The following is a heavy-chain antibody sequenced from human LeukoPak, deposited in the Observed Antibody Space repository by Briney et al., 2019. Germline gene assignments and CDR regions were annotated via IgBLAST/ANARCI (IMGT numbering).Heavy chain of an antibody. CDR3: ARTGGIVVVNDY. J-gene: IGHJ4*02. V-gene: IGHV3-21*01. CDR2: ISSSSSYI. CDR1: GFTFSSYS. Sequence: GGSLRLSCAASGFTFSSYSMNWVRQAPGKGLEWVSSISSSSSYIHYADSVKGRFTISRDNAKNSLYLQMNSLRAEDTAVYYCARTGGIVVVNDYWGQGTLVTVSS. D-gene: IGHD3-22*01.